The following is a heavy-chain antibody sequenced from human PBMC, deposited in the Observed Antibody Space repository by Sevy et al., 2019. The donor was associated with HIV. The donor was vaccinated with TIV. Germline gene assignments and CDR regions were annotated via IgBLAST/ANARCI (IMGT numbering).Heavy chain of an antibody. V-gene: IGHV3-48*01. D-gene: IGHD3-16*01. J-gene: IGHJ3*02. CDR2: ITTSGGTI. CDR1: GFTFSSYD. Sequence: GGSLRLSCAASGFTFSSYDMNWVRQAPGKGLEWVSFITTSGGTIYYADSVKGRFTVSRDSAVNSLYLQMNSLRVEDTAVYYCARDKMGGSFDIWGQGTMVTVSS. CDR3: ARDKMGGSFDI.